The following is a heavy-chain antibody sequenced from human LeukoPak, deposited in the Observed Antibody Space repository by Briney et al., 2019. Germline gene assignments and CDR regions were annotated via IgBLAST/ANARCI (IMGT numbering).Heavy chain of an antibody. J-gene: IGHJ4*02. V-gene: IGHV1-46*01. D-gene: IGHD2-2*01. CDR1: GYTFTSYP. CDR3: ASLGYCSSTVCQ. Sequence: ASVKVSCKASGYTFTSYPMHWVRQAPGQGLEWMGIINPSGGSTNYAQKFQGRVTMTRDTSTSTVYMELSSLRSEGTAVYYCASLGYCSSTVCQWGQGTLVTVSS. CDR2: INPSGGST.